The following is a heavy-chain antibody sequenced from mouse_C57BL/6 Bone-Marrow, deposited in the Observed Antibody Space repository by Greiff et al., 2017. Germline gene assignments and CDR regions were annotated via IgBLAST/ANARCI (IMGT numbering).Heavy chain of an antibody. CDR2: ISNGGGST. CDR3: ARSDSSGYDYAMYY. D-gene: IGHD3-2*02. CDR1: GFTFSDYY. J-gene: IGHJ4*01. V-gene: IGHV5-12*01. Sequence: EVKVVESGGGLVQPGGSLKLSCAASGFTFSDYYMYWVRQTPEKRLEWVAYISNGGGSTYYPDTVKGRFTISRDNAKNTLYLQMSRLKSEDTAMYYCARSDSSGYDYAMYYWGQGTSVTVSS.